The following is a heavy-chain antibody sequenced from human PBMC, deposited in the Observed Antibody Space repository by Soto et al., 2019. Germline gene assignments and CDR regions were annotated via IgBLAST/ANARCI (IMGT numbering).Heavy chain of an antibody. CDR3: ARGGYCSSTSCYRLYWFDP. V-gene: IGHV4-31*03. J-gene: IGHJ5*02. CDR2: IYYSGST. CDR1: GGSISSGGYY. D-gene: IGHD2-2*01. Sequence: SETLSLSCTVSGGSISSGGYYWSWIRQHPGKGLEWIGYIYYSGSTYYNPSLKSRVTISVDTSKNQFSLKLSSVTAADTAVYYCARGGYCSSTSCYRLYWFDPWGQGTLVTVSS.